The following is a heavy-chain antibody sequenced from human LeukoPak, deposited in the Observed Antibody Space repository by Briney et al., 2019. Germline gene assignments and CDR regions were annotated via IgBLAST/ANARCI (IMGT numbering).Heavy chain of an antibody. CDR1: GFTFSSYS. D-gene: IGHD6-6*01. CDR3: AKGPGASIDYYYMDV. CDR2: ISSSSSYI. Sequence: GGSLRLSCAASGFTFSSYSMNWVRQAPGKGLEWVSSISSSSSYIYYADSVKGRFTISRDNAKNSLYLQMNSLRAEDTAVYYCAKGPGASIDYYYMDVWGKGTTVTVSS. J-gene: IGHJ6*03. V-gene: IGHV3-21*01.